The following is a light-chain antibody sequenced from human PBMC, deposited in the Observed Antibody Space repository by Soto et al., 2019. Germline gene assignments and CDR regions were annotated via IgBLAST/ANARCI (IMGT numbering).Light chain of an antibody. Sequence: DIQMTQSPSTLSGSVGDRVTITCRASQTISSWLAWYQQKPGKAPKLLIYKASTLKSGVPSRFSGSGSGTEFTLNISSLQHDDFATYYCQHYNSYSEAFGQGTKVELK. CDR3: QHYNSYSEA. CDR2: KAS. V-gene: IGKV1-5*03. CDR1: QTISSW. J-gene: IGKJ1*01.